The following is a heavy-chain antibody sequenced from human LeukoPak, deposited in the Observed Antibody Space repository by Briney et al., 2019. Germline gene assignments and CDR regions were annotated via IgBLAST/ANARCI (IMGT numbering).Heavy chain of an antibody. CDR3: MSYAGRSDDY. J-gene: IGHJ4*02. Sequence: GGSLRLSCAGSGFSFSRYSMNWVRQARGKGLEWVSSISSSSSYRYYADSVKGRFTISRDNAKNSLHLQMNSLRAEDTAVYYCMSYAGRSDDYWGQGTLVTVSS. CDR2: ISSSSSYR. D-gene: IGHD3-16*01. V-gene: IGHV3-21*01. CDR1: GFSFSRYS.